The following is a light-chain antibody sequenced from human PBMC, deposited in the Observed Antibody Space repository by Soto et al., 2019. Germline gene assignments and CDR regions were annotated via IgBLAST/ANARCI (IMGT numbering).Light chain of an antibody. CDR3: QQVKSYPRT. CDR2: AAS. V-gene: IGKV1-8*01. J-gene: IGKJ1*01. CDR1: QGISSY. Sequence: AIRMTQSPSSLSASTGDRVTITCRASQGISSYLAWYQKKPGKDPKLLMYAASTLQSGVPSRFSGSGSGTEFNLTISSLQPEDFATYECQQVKSYPRTFGQGTKLDIK.